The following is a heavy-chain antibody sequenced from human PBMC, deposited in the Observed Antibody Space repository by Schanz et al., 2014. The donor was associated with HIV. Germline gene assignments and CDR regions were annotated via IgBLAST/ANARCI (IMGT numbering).Heavy chain of an antibody. CDR3: TRGRFLERGGMDV. J-gene: IGHJ6*02. CDR1: GFTFSSYG. CDR2: IWFDGRNK. V-gene: IGHV3-33*01. D-gene: IGHD3-3*01. Sequence: VQLVESGGDLVQPGRSLRLSCAASGFTFSSYGMHWVRQAPGKGLEWGAVIWFDGRNKYYGDSVKGRFMISRDNSNNTLYLQMNSLRAEDTAVYFCTRGRFLERGGMDVWGQGTAVTVSS.